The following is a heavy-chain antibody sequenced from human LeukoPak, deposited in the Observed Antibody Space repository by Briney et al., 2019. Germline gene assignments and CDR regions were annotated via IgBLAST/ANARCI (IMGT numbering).Heavy chain of an antibody. CDR1: GFTFSSYS. CDR2: ISGSGGST. CDR3: AKDRVAEMATIEGDFDP. D-gene: IGHD5-24*01. J-gene: IGHJ5*02. Sequence: GGSLRLSCAASGFTFSSYSMNWVRQAPGKGLEWVSAISGSGGSTYYADSVKGRFTISRDNSKNTLYLQMNSLRAEDTAVYYCAKDRVAEMATIEGDFDPWGQGTLVTVSS. V-gene: IGHV3-23*01.